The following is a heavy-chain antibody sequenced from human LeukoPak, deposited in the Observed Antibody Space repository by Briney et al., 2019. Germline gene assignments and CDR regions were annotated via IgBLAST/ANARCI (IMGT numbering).Heavy chain of an antibody. CDR3: ARDNDHGTFQAENY. CDR1: AYSFSNFG. CDR2: IIAVTGIT. V-gene: IGHV1-18*01. J-gene: IGHJ4*02. D-gene: IGHD1-1*01. Sequence: ASVKVSCKASAYSFSNFGISWVRQAPGQGLEWVAWIIAVTGITNYAQKFQGRVTVTTDTSTSTAYMELRGLRSDDTAVYYCARDNDHGTFQAENYWGPGTLVTVSS.